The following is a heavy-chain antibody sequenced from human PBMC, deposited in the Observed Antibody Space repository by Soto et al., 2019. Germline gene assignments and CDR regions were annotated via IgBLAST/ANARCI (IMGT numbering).Heavy chain of an antibody. CDR1: GGSISSGDSY. CDR2: TYHSGSP. Sequence: QVQLQESGPGLVKPSQTLALTCTVSGGSISSGDSYWSWIHQFPGKGLEWIGYTYHSGSPYYNPSLKSRVTISVDTSKNQFSLKLNSVTAADTAVYYCAREGAASYSYYYGTDVWGQGTTVTVSS. CDR3: AREGAASYSYYYGTDV. D-gene: IGHD3-16*01. V-gene: IGHV4-30-4*01. J-gene: IGHJ6*02.